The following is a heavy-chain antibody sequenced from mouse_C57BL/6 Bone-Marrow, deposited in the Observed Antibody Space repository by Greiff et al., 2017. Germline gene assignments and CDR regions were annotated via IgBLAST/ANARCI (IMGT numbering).Heavy chain of an antibody. J-gene: IGHJ1*03. D-gene: IGHD2-2*01. CDR2: IWSGGST. CDR3: ARNGGYYWYFDV. CDR1: GFSLTSYG. V-gene: IGHV2-2*01. Sequence: VQLQQSGPGLVQPSQSLSITCTVSGFSLTSYGVHWVRQSPGKGLEWLGVIWSGGSTDYNAAFISRLSISKDNSKSQVFFKINSLQADDTAIYYCARNGGYYWYFDVWGTGTTVTVSS.